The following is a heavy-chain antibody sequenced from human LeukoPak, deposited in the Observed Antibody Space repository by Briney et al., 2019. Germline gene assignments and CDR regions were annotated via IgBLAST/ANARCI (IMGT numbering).Heavy chain of an antibody. CDR1: GGSISTSNYY. D-gene: IGHD7-27*01. CDR2: IFYSGST. Sequence: PSETLSLTCTVSGGSISTSNYYWGWIRQPPGKGLEWIGNIFYSGSTYYSPSLKRRVTISLDTSRNQFSLKLSSVTAADTAVYYCARAMPNGGYYYYYYMDVWGKGTTVTISS. J-gene: IGHJ6*03. CDR3: ARAMPNGGYYYYYYMDV. V-gene: IGHV4-39*07.